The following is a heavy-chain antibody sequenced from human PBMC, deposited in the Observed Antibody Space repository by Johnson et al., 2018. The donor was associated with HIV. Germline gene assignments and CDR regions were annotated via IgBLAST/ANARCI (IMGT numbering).Heavy chain of an antibody. CDR3: AKDGAFDI. Sequence: EVQLVESGGGLIQPGGSLRLSCAASGFTFNSYAMSWVRQAPGKGLEWVSVIYSGGSTYYADSVKGRFTISRDSSKNTLFLQMNSLRADDTAVYYCAKDGAFDIWGQGTLVTVSS. J-gene: IGHJ3*02. V-gene: IGHV3-23*03. CDR2: IYSGGST. CDR1: GFTFNSYA.